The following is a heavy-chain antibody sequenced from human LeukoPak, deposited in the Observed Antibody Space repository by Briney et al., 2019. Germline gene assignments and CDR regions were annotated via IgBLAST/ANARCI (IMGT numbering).Heavy chain of an antibody. CDR2: INSDGSST. V-gene: IGHV3-74*01. D-gene: IGHD6-19*01. CDR1: GFTFSSYW. CDR3: NWLGKSDVFDI. J-gene: IGHJ3*02. Sequence: PGRSLRLSCAASGFTFSSYWMHWVRQAPGKGLVWVSRINSDGSSTSYADSVKGRFTISRDNAKNTLYLQMNSLRAEDTAVYYCNWLGKSDVFDIWGQGTMVTVSS.